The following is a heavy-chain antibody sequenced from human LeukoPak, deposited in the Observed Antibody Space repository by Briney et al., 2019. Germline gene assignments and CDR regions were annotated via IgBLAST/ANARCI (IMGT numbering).Heavy chain of an antibody. CDR3: AAHCSGGSCYYGMDV. V-gene: IGHV3-21*04. D-gene: IGHD2-15*01. CDR2: ISSSSSYI. J-gene: IGHJ6*02. Sequence: GGSLRLSCAASGFTFSSYSMNWVRQAPGKGLEWVSSISSSSSYIYYADSVKGRFTISRDNAKNSLYLQMNSLRAEDTALYHCAAHCSGGSCYYGMDVWGQGTTVTVSS. CDR1: GFTFSSYS.